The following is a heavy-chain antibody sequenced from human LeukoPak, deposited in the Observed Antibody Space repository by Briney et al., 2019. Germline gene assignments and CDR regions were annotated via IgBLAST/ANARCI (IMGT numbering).Heavy chain of an antibody. CDR1: GFTFNIYS. D-gene: IGHD5-18*01. CDR3: AKGYSYGSY. CDR2: ISYDGSNK. Sequence: PGRSLRLSCAASGFTFNIYSMYWVRQAPGKGLEWVAVISYDGSNKYYADSVKGRFTISRDNSKNTLYLQMNSLRAEDTAVYYCAKGYSYGSYWGQGTLVTVSS. J-gene: IGHJ4*02. V-gene: IGHV3-30*04.